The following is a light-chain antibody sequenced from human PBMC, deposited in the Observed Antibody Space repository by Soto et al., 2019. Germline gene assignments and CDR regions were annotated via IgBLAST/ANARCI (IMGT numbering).Light chain of an antibody. J-gene: IGLJ2*01. CDR3: AAGDDSLNAHVV. CDR2: SSD. V-gene: IGLV1-44*01. CDR1: SSKSGSNT. Sequence: QSVLTQPPSASGTPGQRFTIPFSVNSSKSGSNTGNWYEQLAGTAPELLIYSSDGRPPGVPCRFSGCRAVTSASLAISGRQXEDEADYYCAAGDDSLNAHVVFGGGSKVTVL.